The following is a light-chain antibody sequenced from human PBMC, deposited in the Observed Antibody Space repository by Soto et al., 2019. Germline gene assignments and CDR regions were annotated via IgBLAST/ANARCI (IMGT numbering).Light chain of an antibody. J-gene: IGKJ1*01. V-gene: IGKV3-20*01. CDR2: GAS. CDR1: QSVSNSY. Sequence: EIVLTQSPGTLSLSPGERATLSCRASQSVSNSYIAWYQQKPGQAPRLLIYGASSRATGIPDRFSGRGSGTDLPLTITGLEPEDLAVYCCQQYGSSPWTFGQGTKVEIK. CDR3: QQYGSSPWT.